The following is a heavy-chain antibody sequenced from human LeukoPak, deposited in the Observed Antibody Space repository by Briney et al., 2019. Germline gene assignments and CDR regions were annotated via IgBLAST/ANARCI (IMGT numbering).Heavy chain of an antibody. J-gene: IGHJ3*02. CDR2: ISYDGSNK. CDR1: GFTFSSYG. D-gene: IGHD3-22*01. CDR3: AKGVSGSPYDACDI. V-gene: IGHV3-30*18. Sequence: GGSLRLSCAASGFTFSSYGMHWVRQAPGKGLEWVAVISYDGSNKYYADSVKGRFTISRDNSIDTVYLQMNSLRAEDTAVYYCAKGVSGSPYDACDIWGQGTMVTVSS.